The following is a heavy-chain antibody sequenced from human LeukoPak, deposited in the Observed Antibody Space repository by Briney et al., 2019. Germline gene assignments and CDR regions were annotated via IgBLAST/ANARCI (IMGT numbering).Heavy chain of an antibody. CDR2: IFSSGST. D-gene: IGHD3-22*01. CDR1: GGSISGYY. J-gene: IGHJ4*02. Sequence: SETLSLTCTVSGGSISGYYWSWIRQPPGKGLEWIGYIFSSGSTNYNPSLKSRVTISEDTSVNQFSLKLSSVTAADTAVYFCARHYYDRSDSYSFDYWGQGTLVTVSS. V-gene: IGHV4-59*08. CDR3: ARHYYDRSDSYSFDY.